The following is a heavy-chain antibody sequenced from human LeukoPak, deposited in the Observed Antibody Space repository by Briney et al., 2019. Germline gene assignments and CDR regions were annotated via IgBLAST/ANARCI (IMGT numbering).Heavy chain of an antibody. CDR2: IKPDGSIQ. J-gene: IGHJ6*03. D-gene: IGHD2-2*01. V-gene: IGHV3-7*01. CDR3: ARGDIVVVPAPYYMDV. CDR1: GFTFSNFW. Sequence: GGSLRLSCTASGFTFSNFWMAWVRQAPGKGLEWVANIKPDGSIQFYGDSVKGRFTISRDNAKNSLYLQMNSLRAEDTAVYYCARGDIVVVPAPYYMDVWGKGTTVTVSS.